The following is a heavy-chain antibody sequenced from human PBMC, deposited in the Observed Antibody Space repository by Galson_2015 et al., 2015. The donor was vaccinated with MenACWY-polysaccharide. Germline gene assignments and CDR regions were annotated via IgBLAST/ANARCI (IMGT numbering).Heavy chain of an antibody. CDR3: AKDSTVFWGVAGRFDH. J-gene: IGHJ5*02. D-gene: IGHD3-3*01. V-gene: IGHV3-23*01. CDR2: IRSSGANT. Sequence: SLRLSCAASGFTFTSYAMSWVRQAPGKGLEWVSAIRSSGANTYYADSVKGRFTISRDNSKNTLYLQMNSLRAEDTAVYYCAKDSTVFWGVAGRFDHWAQGTLVTVPS. CDR1: GFTFTSYA.